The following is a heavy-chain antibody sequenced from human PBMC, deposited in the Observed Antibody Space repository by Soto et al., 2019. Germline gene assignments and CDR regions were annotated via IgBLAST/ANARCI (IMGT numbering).Heavy chain of an antibody. Sequence: VASVKVSCKASGFTFTGYYIYWLRQAPGQGLEWMGWIKPSNGGTNYAQKFLGRVTLTRDTSIGTVYMELNRLRSDDSAVYYCAKSGLDFWTGYNTYFDRWGRGTRVTVCS. CDR2: IKPSNGGT. J-gene: IGHJ4*02. CDR1: GFTFTGYY. CDR3: AKSGLDFWTGYNTYFDR. V-gene: IGHV1-2*02. D-gene: IGHD3-3*01.